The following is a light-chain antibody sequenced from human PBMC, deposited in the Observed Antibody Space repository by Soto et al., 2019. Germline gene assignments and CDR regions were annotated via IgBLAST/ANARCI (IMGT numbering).Light chain of an antibody. Sequence: QSPGTLSLSPGERATLSCRASQSVSSSYLAWYQQKPGQAPRLLIYGASSRATGIPDRFSGSGSGTDFTLTISRLEPEDFAVYYCQQYGSSPFTFGPGTKVDIK. CDR3: QQYGSSPFT. J-gene: IGKJ3*01. CDR1: QSVSSSY. CDR2: GAS. V-gene: IGKV3-20*01.